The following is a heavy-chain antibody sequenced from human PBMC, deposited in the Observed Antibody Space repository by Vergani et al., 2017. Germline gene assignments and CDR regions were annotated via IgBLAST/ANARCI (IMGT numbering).Heavy chain of an antibody. CDR1: GGSFSGYY. D-gene: IGHD2-2*02. CDR2: INHSGST. Sequence: QVQLQQWGAGLLKPSETLSLTCAVYGGSFSGYYWSWIRQPPGKGLEWIGEINHSGSTNYNPSLKSRVTISVDTSKNQFSLKLSSVTAADTAGYYCARGVTLVAAAIQKYYYMDVWGKGTTVTVSS. J-gene: IGHJ6*03. CDR3: ARGVTLVAAAIQKYYYMDV. V-gene: IGHV4-34*01.